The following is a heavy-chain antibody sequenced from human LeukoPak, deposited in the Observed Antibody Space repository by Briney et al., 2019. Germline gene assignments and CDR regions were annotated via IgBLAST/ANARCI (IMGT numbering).Heavy chain of an antibody. J-gene: IGHJ4*02. CDR3: AKEGNDSSGYLDY. CDR1: GFTVSSNY. Sequence: GGSLRLSCAASGFTVSSNYMSWVRQAPGKGLEWVAFIRYDGSNKYYADSVKGRFTISRDNSKNTLYLQMNSLRAEDTAVYYCAKEGNDSSGYLDYWGQGTLVTVSS. D-gene: IGHD3-22*01. CDR2: IRYDGSNK. V-gene: IGHV3-30*02.